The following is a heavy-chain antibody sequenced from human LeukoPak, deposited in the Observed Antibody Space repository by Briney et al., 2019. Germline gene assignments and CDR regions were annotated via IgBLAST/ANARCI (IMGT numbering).Heavy chain of an antibody. CDR1: GGTFSSYA. D-gene: IGHD2-2*01. Sequence: SVTVSCKASGGTFSSYAISWVRQAPGQGLEWMGGIIPIFGTANYAQKFQGRVTITADESTSTAYMELSSLRSEDTAVYYRARDGGGYCSSTSCHTLDYWGQGTLVTVSS. J-gene: IGHJ4*02. V-gene: IGHV1-69*13. CDR2: IIPIFGTA. CDR3: ARDGGGYCSSTSCHTLDY.